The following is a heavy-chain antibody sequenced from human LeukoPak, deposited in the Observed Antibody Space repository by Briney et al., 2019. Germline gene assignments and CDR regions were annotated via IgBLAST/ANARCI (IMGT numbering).Heavy chain of an antibody. D-gene: IGHD3-22*01. CDR1: GGSFSTYY. V-gene: IGHV4-59*08. Sequence: SETLSLTCSVSGGSFSTYYWSWIRQPPPRGLEWVGYIYYSGSTDHNPSLESRVTILVDTSKTQFSLTLSSVTAADTALYYCARHASYYYYLDIWGQGTIVTVSS. J-gene: IGHJ3*02. CDR2: IYYSGST. CDR3: ARHASYYYYLDI.